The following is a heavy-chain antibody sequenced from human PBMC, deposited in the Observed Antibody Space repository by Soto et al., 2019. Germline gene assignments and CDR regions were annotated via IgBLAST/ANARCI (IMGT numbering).Heavy chain of an antibody. V-gene: IGHV2-5*02. CDR2: IYWDDDR. CDR1: GFSLSTGGVG. D-gene: IGHD6-19*01. CDR3: ALKYSSGWYIDY. Sequence: QITLKESGPTLVKPTQTLTLTCTFSGFSLSTGGVGVGWIRQPPGKALEWLGIIYWDDDRRYSPSLKRRLTITKDSSKNQVVLTMTNIDPVDTATYYCALKYSSGWYIDYWGQGTLLTVSS. J-gene: IGHJ4*02.